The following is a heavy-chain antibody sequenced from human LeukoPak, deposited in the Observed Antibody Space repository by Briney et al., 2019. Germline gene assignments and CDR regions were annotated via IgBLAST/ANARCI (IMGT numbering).Heavy chain of an antibody. CDR1: GFTSSIYN. J-gene: IGHJ4*02. CDR3: ARATATRRFDY. D-gene: IGHD2-15*01. Sequence: GGSLRLSCAASGFTSSIYNMNWVRQAPGKGLEWVSCISSGDNYIYYADSVRGRFTISRDNAKSSLFLQMNSLRAEDTAVYYCARATATRRFDYWGQGTLVTVSS. CDR2: ISSGDNYI. V-gene: IGHV3-21*01.